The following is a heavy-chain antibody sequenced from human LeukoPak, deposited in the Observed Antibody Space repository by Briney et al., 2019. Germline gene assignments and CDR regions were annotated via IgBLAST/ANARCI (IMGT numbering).Heavy chain of an antibody. D-gene: IGHD5-24*01. Sequence: PGGSPRLSCVGSGLSVRDSEMNWVRQAPGKGLEWVAHIRADGTTKWYADSVRGRFNIARDNARNSLFLQMNSLRADDSATYYCSRRFRDWGQGILVTVPS. V-gene: IGHV3-48*03. CDR1: GLSVRDSE. CDR2: IRADGTTK. CDR3: SRRFRD. J-gene: IGHJ4*02.